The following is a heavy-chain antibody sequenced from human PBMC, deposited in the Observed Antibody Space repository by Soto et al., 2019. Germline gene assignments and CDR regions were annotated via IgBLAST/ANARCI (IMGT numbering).Heavy chain of an antibody. Sequence: RASVKGSCKASGYTFTSYGISWVRQAPGQGLEWMGWISAYNGNTNYAQKLQGRVTMTTDTSTSTAYMELRSLRSDDTAVYYCARLGYCSSTSCYTSLYYYYYGMDVWGQGTTVTVSS. D-gene: IGHD2-2*02. CDR2: ISAYNGNT. CDR1: GYTFTSYG. CDR3: ARLGYCSSTSCYTSLYYYYYGMDV. V-gene: IGHV1-18*01. J-gene: IGHJ6*02.